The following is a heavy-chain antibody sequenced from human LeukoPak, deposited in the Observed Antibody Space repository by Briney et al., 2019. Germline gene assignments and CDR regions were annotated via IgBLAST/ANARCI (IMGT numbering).Heavy chain of an antibody. CDR3: ARCGSGSSRNDY. CDR2: IYHSGST. J-gene: IGHJ4*02. V-gene: IGHV4-38-2*01. CDR1: GYSISSGYY. Sequence: SXXLSLTCAVSGYSISSGYYWGWIRQPPGKGLEWIGSIYHSGSTYYNPSLKSRVTISVDTSKNQFSLKLSSVTAADTAVYYCARCGSGSSRNDYWGQGTLVTVSS. D-gene: IGHD1-26*01.